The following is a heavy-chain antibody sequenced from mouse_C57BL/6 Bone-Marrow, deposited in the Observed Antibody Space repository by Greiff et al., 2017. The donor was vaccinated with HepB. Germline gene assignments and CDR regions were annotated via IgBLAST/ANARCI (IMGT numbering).Heavy chain of an antibody. CDR2: ISDGGSYT. Sequence: EVQLVESGGGLVKPGGSLKLSCAAPGFTFSSYAMSWVRQTPEKRLEWVATISDGGSYTYYPDNVKGRFTISRDNAKNNLYLQMSHLKSEDTAMYYCARDPLYVDYWGQGTTLTVSS. D-gene: IGHD2-3*01. V-gene: IGHV5-4*01. CDR3: ARDPLYVDY. CDR1: GFTFSSYA. J-gene: IGHJ2*01.